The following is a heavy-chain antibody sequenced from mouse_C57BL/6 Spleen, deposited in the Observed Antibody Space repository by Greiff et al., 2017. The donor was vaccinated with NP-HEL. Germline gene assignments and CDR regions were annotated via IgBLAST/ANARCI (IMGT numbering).Heavy chain of an antibody. Sequence: QVQLKQSGPELVKPGASVKLSCKASGYTFTSYDIHWVKQRPGQGLEWIGWIYPRDGSTKYNEKFKGKATLTVDTSSSTAYMELHSLTSEDSAVYICARMSTVVATRYFDVWGTGTTVTVSS. J-gene: IGHJ1*03. CDR3: ARMSTVVATRYFDV. D-gene: IGHD1-1*01. V-gene: IGHV1-85*01. CDR2: IYPRDGST. CDR1: GYTFTSYD.